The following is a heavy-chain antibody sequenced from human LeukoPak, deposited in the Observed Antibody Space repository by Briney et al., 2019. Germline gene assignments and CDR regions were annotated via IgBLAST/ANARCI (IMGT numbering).Heavy chain of an antibody. CDR3: ARGPFDWLLHMVFDY. CDR2: ICYDGSNK. J-gene: IGHJ4*02. Sequence: PGRSLRLSCAASGFNFSSYGMHWVRQAPGKGLEWVAVICYDGSNKYYADSVKGRFTISRDNSKNTLYLQMNSLRAEDTAVYYCARGPFDWLLHMVFDYWGQGTLVTVSS. D-gene: IGHD3-9*01. V-gene: IGHV3-33*01. CDR1: GFNFSSYG.